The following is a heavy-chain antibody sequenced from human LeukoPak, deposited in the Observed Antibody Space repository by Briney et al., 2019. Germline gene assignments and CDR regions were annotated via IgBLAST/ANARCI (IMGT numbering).Heavy chain of an antibody. CDR2: IYYSGST. Sequence: PSETLSLTCTVSGGSISSYYWSWIRQPPGKGLEWIGYIYYSGSTNYNPSLKSRVTISVDTSKNQFSLKLSSVTAADTAVYYCARDLGKVATTGGWFDPWGQGTLVTVSS. J-gene: IGHJ5*02. CDR3: ARDLGKVATTGGWFDP. CDR1: GGSISSYY. V-gene: IGHV4-59*12. D-gene: IGHD5-12*01.